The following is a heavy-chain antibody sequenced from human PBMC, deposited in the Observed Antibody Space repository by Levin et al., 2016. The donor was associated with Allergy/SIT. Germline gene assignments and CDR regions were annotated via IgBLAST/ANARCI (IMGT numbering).Heavy chain of an antibody. Sequence: GGSLRLSCKGSGFNFSNYWISWVRQMPGKGLECMGRIDPSDSYTNYSPSFQGHVTISTDKSISTAYLQWSSLKASDTAMYYCARLGNGVEIDYWGQGTLVTVSS. D-gene: IGHD2-8*01. J-gene: IGHJ4*02. CDR2: IDPSDSYT. CDR3: ARLGNGVEIDY. V-gene: IGHV5-10-1*01. CDR1: GFNFSNYW.